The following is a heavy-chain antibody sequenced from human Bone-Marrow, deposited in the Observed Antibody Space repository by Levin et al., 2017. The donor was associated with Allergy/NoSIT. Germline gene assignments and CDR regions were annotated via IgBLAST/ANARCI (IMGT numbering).Heavy chain of an antibody. D-gene: IGHD2-15*01. CDR3: TTGVGLGYCSGGSCWGVQSYYDYGMDG. CDR2: IKSKTDGGTT. J-gene: IGHJ6*02. CDR1: GFTFSNAW. V-gene: IGHV3-15*01. Sequence: GGSLRLSCAASGFTFSNAWMSWVRQAPGKGLEWVGRIKSKTDGGTTDYAAPVKGRFTISRDDSKNTLYLQMNSLKTEDTAVYYCTTGVGLGYCSGGSCWGVQSYYDYGMDGWGQGTTVTVSS.